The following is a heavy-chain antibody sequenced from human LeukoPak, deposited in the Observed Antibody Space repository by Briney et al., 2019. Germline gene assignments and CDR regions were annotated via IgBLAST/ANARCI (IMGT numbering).Heavy chain of an antibody. D-gene: IGHD3-3*01. CDR3: ARRPDFWSGSGY. CDR1: GGSSSGYY. V-gene: IGHV4-34*01. Sequence: TPSETLSLTCAVYGGSSSGYYWSWIRQPPGKGLEWIGEINHSGSTNYNPSLKSRVTISVDTSKNQFSLKLSSVTAADTAVYYCARRPDFWSGSGYWGQGTLVTVSS. J-gene: IGHJ4*02. CDR2: INHSGST.